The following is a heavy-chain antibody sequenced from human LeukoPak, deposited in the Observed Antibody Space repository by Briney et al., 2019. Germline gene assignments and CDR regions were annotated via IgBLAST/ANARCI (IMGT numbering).Heavy chain of an antibody. Sequence: GGALRLSCAASGFTFSHYWMSWVRQAPGKGLEWVSYIRSTGSSTAYADSVKGRFAISRDNAKNSLYLQMNGLRAEDTAVYYCARSLTGTTLPNYWGQGTLVTVSS. J-gene: IGHJ4*02. D-gene: IGHD1-20*01. CDR2: IRSTGSST. CDR3: ARSLTGTTLPNY. CDR1: GFTFSHYW. V-gene: IGHV3-11*04.